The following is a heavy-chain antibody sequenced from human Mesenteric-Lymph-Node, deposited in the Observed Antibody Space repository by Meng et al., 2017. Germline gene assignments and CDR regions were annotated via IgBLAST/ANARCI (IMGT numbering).Heavy chain of an antibody. CDR3: ARDRIAAAGTNLDI. Sequence: SETLSLTCTVSGGSISSSSYYWGWIRQPPGKGLEWIGSIYYSGSTYYNPSLKSRVTISVDTSKNQFSLKLSSVTAADTAVYYCARDRIAAAGTNLDIWGQGAMVTVSS. CDR1: GGSISSSSYY. D-gene: IGHD6-13*01. CDR2: IYYSGST. V-gene: IGHV4-39*07. J-gene: IGHJ3*02.